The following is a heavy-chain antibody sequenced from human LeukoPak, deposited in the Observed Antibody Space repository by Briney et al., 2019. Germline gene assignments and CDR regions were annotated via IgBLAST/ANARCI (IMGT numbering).Heavy chain of an antibody. Sequence: GASVKVSCKASGYTFTSYGISWVRQAPGQGLEWMGWISAYNGNTNYAQKLQGRVTMTTDTSTSTAYMELRSLRSDDTAVYYCAALGVPQKNYYYYGMDVWGQGTTVTVSS. CDR3: AALGVPQKNYYYYGMDV. J-gene: IGHJ6*02. V-gene: IGHV1-18*01. D-gene: IGHD3-16*01. CDR2: ISAYNGNT. CDR1: GYTFTSYG.